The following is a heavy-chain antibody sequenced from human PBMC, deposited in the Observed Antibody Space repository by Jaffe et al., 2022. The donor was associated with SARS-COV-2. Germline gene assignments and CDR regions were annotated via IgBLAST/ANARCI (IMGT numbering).Heavy chain of an antibody. CDR1: GFTFSSYW. CDR3: ARDGGPYDSSGVFWFDP. D-gene: IGHD3-22*01. CDR2: IKQDGSEK. Sequence: EVQLVESGGGLVQPGGSLRLSCAASGFTFSSYWMSWVRQAPGKGLEWVANIKQDGSEKYYVDSVKGRFTISRDNAKNSLYLQMNSLRAEDTAVYYCARDGGPYDSSGVFWFDPWGQGTLVTVSS. J-gene: IGHJ5*02. V-gene: IGHV3-7*01.